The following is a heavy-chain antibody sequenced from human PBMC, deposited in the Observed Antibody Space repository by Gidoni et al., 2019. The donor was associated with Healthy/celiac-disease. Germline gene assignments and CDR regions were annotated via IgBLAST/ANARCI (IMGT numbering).Heavy chain of an antibody. Sequence: QVQLVESGGGLVKPGGALRLSCAASGFTFSDYYMSWIRQAPGKWLEWISYINHSGSIRYYAYSVKGRFTISRDNAKNSLYLEMNNLRAEDTAVYYCAREPSSNWFDPWGQGTLVTVSS. CDR1: GFTFSDYY. CDR3: AREPSSNWFDP. J-gene: IGHJ5*02. CDR2: INHSGSIR. V-gene: IGHV3-11*01. D-gene: IGHD2-2*01.